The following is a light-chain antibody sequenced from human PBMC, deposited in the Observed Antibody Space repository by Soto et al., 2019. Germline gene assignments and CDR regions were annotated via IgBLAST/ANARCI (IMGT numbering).Light chain of an antibody. CDR2: DAS. Sequence: ELVLTQSPATLSLSPGERATLSCRASQTISSYLGWYQQKPGQAPRLLIYDASNRAAGIPARFSGSGSGTDFTLTISSLEPEDFAVYYCQQRSKWPLTFGGGTKVEIK. CDR1: QTISSY. V-gene: IGKV3-11*01. J-gene: IGKJ4*01. CDR3: QQRSKWPLT.